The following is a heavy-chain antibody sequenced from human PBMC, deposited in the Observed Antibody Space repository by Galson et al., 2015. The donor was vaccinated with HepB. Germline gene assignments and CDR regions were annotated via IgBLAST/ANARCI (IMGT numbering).Heavy chain of an antibody. CDR1: GFTFSSYS. CDR2: ISSSSSYI. J-gene: IGHJ3*02. V-gene: IGHV3-21*01. CDR3: ARVTLGELSSSDNDAFDI. Sequence: SLRLSCAASGFTFSSYSMNWVRQAPGKGLEWVSSISSSSSYIYYADSVKGRFTISRDNAKYSLYLQMNSLRAEDTAVYYCARVTLGELSSSDNDAFDIWGQGTMVTVSS. D-gene: IGHD3-16*02.